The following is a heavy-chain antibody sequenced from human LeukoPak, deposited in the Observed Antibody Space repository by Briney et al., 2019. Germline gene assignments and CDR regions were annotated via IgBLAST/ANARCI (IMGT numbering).Heavy chain of an antibody. CDR3: ARIPDYYDSIKGAFDI. Sequence: SVKVSCKASGGTFSSYAISWVRQAPGQGLEWMGGIIPIFGTANYAQKFQGRVTITADESTGTAYMELSSLRSEDTAVYYCARIPDYYDSIKGAFDIWGQGTMVTVSS. J-gene: IGHJ3*02. CDR2: IIPIFGTA. V-gene: IGHV1-69*01. D-gene: IGHD3-22*01. CDR1: GGTFSSYA.